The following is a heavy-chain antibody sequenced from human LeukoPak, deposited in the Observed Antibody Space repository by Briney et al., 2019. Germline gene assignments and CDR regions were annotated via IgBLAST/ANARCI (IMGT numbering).Heavy chain of an antibody. CDR1: VGTFSSYA. V-gene: IGHV1-69*05. CDR2: IIPIFGTP. CDR3: ASQGAYYYDSIHFDY. J-gene: IGHJ4*02. D-gene: IGHD3-22*01. Sequence: SVKVSCKASVGTFSSYAISWVRQAPGQGLEWMGGIIPIFGTPNYAQKCQGRVTITTDESTSTAYLELSSLRSADTAVYYCASQGAYYYDSIHFDYWGQGTLVTVSS.